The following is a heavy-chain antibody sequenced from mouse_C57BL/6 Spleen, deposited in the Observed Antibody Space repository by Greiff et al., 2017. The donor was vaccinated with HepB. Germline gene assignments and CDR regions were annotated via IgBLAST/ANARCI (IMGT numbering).Heavy chain of an antibody. CDR1: GFTFSDYY. D-gene: IGHD2-4*01. CDR3: ARANYDYDVGYAMDY. CDR2: INYDGSST. Sequence: DVHLVESEGGLVQPGSSMKLSCTASGFTFSDYYMAWVRQVPEKGLEWVANINYDGSSTYYLDSLKSRFIISRDNAKNILYLQMSSLKSEDTATYYCARANYDYDVGYAMDYWGQGTSVTVSS. J-gene: IGHJ4*01. V-gene: IGHV5-16*01.